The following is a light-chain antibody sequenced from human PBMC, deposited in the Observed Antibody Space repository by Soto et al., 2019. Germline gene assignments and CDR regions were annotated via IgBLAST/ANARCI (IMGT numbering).Light chain of an antibody. CDR1: QSVSSY. J-gene: IGKJ2*01. V-gene: IGKV3D-11*02. Sequence: EIVLTQSPATLSLSPGERATLSCRASQSVSSYLAWYQQKPGQAPRLLIYDASNRATGIPARFSGSGPGTDVTLTISSLEPEDFAVYYCQQRSNWQYTFGQGTKLEIK. CDR2: DAS. CDR3: QQRSNWQYT.